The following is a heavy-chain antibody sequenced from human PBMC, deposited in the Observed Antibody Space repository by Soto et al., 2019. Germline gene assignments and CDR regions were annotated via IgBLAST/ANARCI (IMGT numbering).Heavy chain of an antibody. CDR3: ARERYQVISDGMDV. J-gene: IGHJ6*02. Sequence: QVQLVQSGADVKTPGASVRVSCKASGYTFTGDYVHWVREAPGQGLEWMGWINPETGGTSYAQKFQGRVTLSRDTSINTAYLELSRLRFDDAAVYFCARERYQVISDGMDVWGQGTTVTVSS. CDR1: GYTFTGDY. CDR2: INPETGGT. D-gene: IGHD2-2*01. V-gene: IGHV1-2*02.